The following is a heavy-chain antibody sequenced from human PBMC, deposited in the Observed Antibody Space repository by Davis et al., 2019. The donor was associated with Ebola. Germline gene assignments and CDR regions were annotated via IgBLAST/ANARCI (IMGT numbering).Heavy chain of an antibody. J-gene: IGHJ4*02. D-gene: IGHD6-19*01. Sequence: GESLKISCVASDYSVGTNFLSWVRQAPGKGLEWVSTISGSGGSTYYADSVKGRFTISRDNSKNTLYLQMNSLRAEDTAVYYCTMGGWTGAFDHWGQGTLVTVSS. CDR1: DYSVGTNF. CDR2: ISGSGGST. V-gene: IGHV3-23*01. CDR3: TMGGWTGAFDH.